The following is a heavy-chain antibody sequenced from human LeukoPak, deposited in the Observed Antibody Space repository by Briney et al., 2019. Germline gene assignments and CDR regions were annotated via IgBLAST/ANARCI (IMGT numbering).Heavy chain of an antibody. CDR1: GGTFSSYA. J-gene: IGHJ6*02. Sequence: SVTVSCKASGGTFSSYAISWVRQAPGQGLEWMGRIIPILGIANYAQKFQGRVTITADKSTSTAYMELSSLRSEDTAVYYCARLRMVRGVIYYYGMDVWGQGTTVTVSS. CDR3: ARLRMVRGVIYYYGMDV. CDR2: IIPILGIA. D-gene: IGHD3-10*01. V-gene: IGHV1-69*04.